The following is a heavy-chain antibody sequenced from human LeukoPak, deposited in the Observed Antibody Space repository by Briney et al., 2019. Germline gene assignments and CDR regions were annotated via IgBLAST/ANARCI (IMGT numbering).Heavy chain of an antibody. CDR2: INSDGSST. J-gene: IGHJ4*02. D-gene: IGHD1-26*01. CDR1: GFTFSSYW. Sequence: GGSLRLSCAASGFTFSSYWMHWVRQAPGKGLVWVSRINSDGSSTSYADSVKGRFTISRDNAKNTLYLQMNSLRAEDTAVYYCARANFLGIYDYWGQGTLVTVSS. CDR3: ARANFLGIYDY. V-gene: IGHV3-74*01.